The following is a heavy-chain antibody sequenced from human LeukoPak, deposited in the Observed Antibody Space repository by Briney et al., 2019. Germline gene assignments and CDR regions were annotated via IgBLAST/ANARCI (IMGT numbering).Heavy chain of an antibody. CDR2: IYTSGRT. CDR1: GGSISYYY. D-gene: IGHD5-12*01. CDR3: AREGIVATSYFDY. Sequence: NPSETLSLTCTVSGGSISYYYWNWIRQPAGKGLEWVGRIYTSGRTYYNPSLKSRLSMSVDTSKNQFSLKLSSVTAADTAVYYCAREGIVATSYFDYWGQGTLVTVSS. J-gene: IGHJ4*02. V-gene: IGHV4-4*07.